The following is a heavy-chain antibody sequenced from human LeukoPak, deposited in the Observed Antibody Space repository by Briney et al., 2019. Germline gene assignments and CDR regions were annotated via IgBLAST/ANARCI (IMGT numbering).Heavy chain of an antibody. Sequence: GGSLRPSCAASGFTFSSYEMNWVRQAPGKGLEWVAVIWYDGSNKYYADSVKGRFTISRDNSKNTLYLQMNSLRAEDTAVYYCARDRPPPYYYDSSGIFDYWGQGTLVTVSS. J-gene: IGHJ4*02. V-gene: IGHV3-33*08. CDR1: GFTFSSYE. D-gene: IGHD3-22*01. CDR2: IWYDGSNK. CDR3: ARDRPPPYYYDSSGIFDY.